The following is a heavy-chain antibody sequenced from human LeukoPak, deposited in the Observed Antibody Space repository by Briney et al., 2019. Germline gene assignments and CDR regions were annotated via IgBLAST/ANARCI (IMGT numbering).Heavy chain of an antibody. J-gene: IGHJ5*02. Sequence: SETLSLTCTVSGGSINSYYWSWIRQPPGKGLEWIGYIYYSGSTNYNPSLKSRVTTSVDTSKNQFSLKLSSVTAADTAVYYCARVGIIVPENWFDPWGQGTLVTVSS. CDR1: GGSINSYY. D-gene: IGHD2-2*01. CDR2: IYYSGST. V-gene: IGHV4-59*01. CDR3: ARVGIIVPENWFDP.